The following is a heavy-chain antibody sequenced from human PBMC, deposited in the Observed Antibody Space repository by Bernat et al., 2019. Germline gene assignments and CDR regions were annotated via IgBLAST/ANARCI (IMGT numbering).Heavy chain of an antibody. Sequence: EVQLVESGGGLVQPGGSLRLSCAASGFTFSSYSMNWVRQAPGKGLEWVSYISSSSSTIYYADSVKGRFTISRDNAKNSLYLQMNSLRDEDTAVYYCARNLTGDSGDAFDIWGQGTMVTVSS. J-gene: IGHJ3*02. CDR2: ISSSSSTI. CDR1: GFTFSSYS. D-gene: IGHD7-27*01. CDR3: ARNLTGDSGDAFDI. V-gene: IGHV3-48*02.